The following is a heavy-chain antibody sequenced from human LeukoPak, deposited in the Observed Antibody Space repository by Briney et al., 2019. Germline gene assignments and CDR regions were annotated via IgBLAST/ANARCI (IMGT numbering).Heavy chain of an antibody. CDR3: ARVSAGGGSEWVDN. CDR2: ISYSGRA. J-gene: IGHJ5*02. D-gene: IGHD1-26*01. CDR1: GDSITDYY. V-gene: IGHV4-59*01. Sequence: SETLSLTCTVSGDSITDYYWSWIRQPPGKGLEWIGYISYSGRATYNPSVKSRVTISLATSRTQFSLSLTSVAAADTAVYYCARVSAGGGSEWVDNWGQGTLVTVSS.